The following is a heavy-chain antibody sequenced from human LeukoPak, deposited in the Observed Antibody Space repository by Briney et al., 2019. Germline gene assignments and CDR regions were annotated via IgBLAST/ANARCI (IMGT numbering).Heavy chain of an antibody. J-gene: IGHJ4*02. CDR1: GGSISSGGYY. CDR3: ARGLQLWSYFDY. V-gene: IGHV4-31*03. Sequence: KPSETLSLTCTVSGGSISSGGYYWSWIRQHPGKGLEWIGYIYYSGSTYYNPSLKSRVTISVDTSKNQFSLKLSSVTAADTAVYYCARGLQLWSYFDYWGQGTLVTVSS. CDR2: IYYSGST. D-gene: IGHD5-18*01.